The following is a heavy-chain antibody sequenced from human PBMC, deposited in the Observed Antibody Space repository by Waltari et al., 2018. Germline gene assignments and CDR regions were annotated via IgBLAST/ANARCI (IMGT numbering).Heavy chain of an antibody. J-gene: IGHJ5*02. V-gene: IGHV4-30-2*01. D-gene: IGHD3-22*01. Sequence: QLQLQESGSGLVKPSQTLSLTCAVSGGSISRGGYSWSWLRQPPGKGLEWIGYIYHSGSTYYNPSLKSRVTISVDRSKNQFSLKLSSVTAADTAVYYCARDKGYYDSSGYQNWFDPWGQGTLVTVSS. CDR2: IYHSGST. CDR1: GGSISRGGYS. CDR3: ARDKGYYDSSGYQNWFDP.